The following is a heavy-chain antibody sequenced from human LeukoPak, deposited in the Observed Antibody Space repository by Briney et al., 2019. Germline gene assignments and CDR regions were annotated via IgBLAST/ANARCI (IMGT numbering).Heavy chain of an antibody. CDR3: ARDRDSSGWYEGFDY. CDR1: GLTFSSPL. CDR2: ISYDGSNK. V-gene: IGHV3-30-3*01. Sequence: GGSLKFSNAASGLTFSSPLMHGVRKVQTKGLEGVQVISYDGSNKYYADSVKGRFTISRDNSKNTLYLQMNSLRADDTAVYYCARDRDSSGWYEGFDYWGQGTPVTVSS. D-gene: IGHD6-19*01. J-gene: IGHJ4*02.